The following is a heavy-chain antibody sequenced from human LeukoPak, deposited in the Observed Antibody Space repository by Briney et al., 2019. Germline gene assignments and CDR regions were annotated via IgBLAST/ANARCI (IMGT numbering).Heavy chain of an antibody. Sequence: PETLSLTCAVYGGSFSGYYWSWIRQPPGKGLEWIGEINHSGSTNYNPSLKSRVTISVDTSKNQFSLKLSSVTAADTAVYYCARDWPVEDGSGRPHSDYWGQGTLVTVSS. J-gene: IGHJ4*02. CDR1: GGSFSGYY. V-gene: IGHV4-34*01. CDR3: ARDWPVEDGSGRPHSDY. CDR2: INHSGST. D-gene: IGHD3-10*01.